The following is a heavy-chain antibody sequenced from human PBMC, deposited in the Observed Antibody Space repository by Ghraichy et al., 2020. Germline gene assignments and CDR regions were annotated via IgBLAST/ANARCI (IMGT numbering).Heavy chain of an antibody. CDR1: GFTLSNYW. D-gene: IGHD4-17*01. CDR2: IKSDGSST. Sequence: GGSLRLSCAASGFTLSNYWMHWVRQAPGKGLVWVSRIKSDGSSTHYADSVKGRFTIYRDNAKNTLYLKMNSLRAEDTAVYYCARDKGGDYVRADAFDIWGQGTIVTVSS. CDR3: ARDKGGDYVRADAFDI. V-gene: IGHV3-74*01. J-gene: IGHJ3*02.